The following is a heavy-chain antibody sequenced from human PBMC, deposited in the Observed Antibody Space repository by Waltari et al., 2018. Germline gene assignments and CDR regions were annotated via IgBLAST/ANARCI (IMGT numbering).Heavy chain of an antibody. CDR3: SSMDF. J-gene: IGHJ6*03. Sequence: EVQLVESGGGLVQHGGSLRLSCAASGFTFSEFWMSWVRQAPGKGLEWVANIKQDGSDKYYVESVKGRFTISRDNANNLLFLQMNSLRVDDTALYYCSSMDFWGKGTTVIVSS. CDR2: IKQDGSDK. V-gene: IGHV3-7*01. CDR1: GFTFSEFW.